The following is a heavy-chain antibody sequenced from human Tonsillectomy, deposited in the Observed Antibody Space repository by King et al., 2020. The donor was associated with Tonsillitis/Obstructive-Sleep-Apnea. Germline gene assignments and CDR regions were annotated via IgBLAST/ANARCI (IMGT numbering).Heavy chain of an antibody. CDR2: IIPIFRSA. Sequence: VQLVESGAEVKKPGSSVKVSCKASGGTFTGYTFSWVRQAPGQGLECMGGIIPIFRSANYAQNFQGRVTITADESTKTVYMELSSRTSEDTAVYYCSRVGGITGTRGGNWGQGTQVTVSS. D-gene: IGHD1-20*01. J-gene: IGHJ4*02. CDR1: GGTFTGYT. V-gene: IGHV1-69*01. CDR3: SRVGGITGTRGGN.